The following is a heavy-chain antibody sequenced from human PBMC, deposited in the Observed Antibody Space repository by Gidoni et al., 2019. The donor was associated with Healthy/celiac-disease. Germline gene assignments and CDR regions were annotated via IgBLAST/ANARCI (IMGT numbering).Heavy chain of an antibody. J-gene: IGHJ3*02. CDR3: AREAPIRSLWRYYPDAFDI. CDR1: GGTFSSYA. V-gene: IGHV1-69*01. CDR2: IIPIFGTA. Sequence: QVQLVQSGAEVKKPGSSVKVSCKASGGTFSSYAISWVRQAPGQGLEWMGGIIPIFGTANYAQKFQGRVTITADESTSTAYMELSSLRSEDTAVYYCAREAPIRSLWRYYPDAFDIWGQGTMVTVSS. D-gene: IGHD3-10*01.